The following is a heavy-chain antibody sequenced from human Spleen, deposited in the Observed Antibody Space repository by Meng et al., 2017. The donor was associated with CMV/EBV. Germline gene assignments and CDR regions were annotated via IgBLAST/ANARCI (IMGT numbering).Heavy chain of an antibody. Sequence: KVSCKVSGYSLTTYWIGWVRQMPGKGLEWMGIIVPGDSDTTNSPPIQGQVTISADKSSSTAYLQWSSLKASDTARYYCGRGSGSYSDDYIYGMDVWGQGTTVTVSS. CDR1: GYSLTTYW. CDR2: IVPGDSDT. D-gene: IGHD1-26*01. CDR3: GRGSGSYSDDYIYGMDV. V-gene: IGHV5-51*01. J-gene: IGHJ6*02.